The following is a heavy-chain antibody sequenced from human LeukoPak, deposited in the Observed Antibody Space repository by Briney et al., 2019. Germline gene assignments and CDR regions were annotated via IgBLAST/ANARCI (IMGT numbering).Heavy chain of an antibody. CDR1: GGTFSSYT. D-gene: IGHD5-18*01. J-gene: IGHJ4*02. CDR3: ARTDTAMVSY. V-gene: IGHV1-69*02. Sequence: SVKVSCKASGGTFSSYTISWVRQAPGQGLEWMGRIFPILGIANYAQKFQGRVTITADKSTSTAYMELSSLRSEDTAVYYCARTDTAMVSYWGQGTLVTVSS. CDR2: IFPILGIA.